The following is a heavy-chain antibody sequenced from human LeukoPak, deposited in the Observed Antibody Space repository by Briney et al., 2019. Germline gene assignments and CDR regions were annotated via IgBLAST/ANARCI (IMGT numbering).Heavy chain of an antibody. CDR3: ARETSQKGAHYMDV. CDR1: GGSISSYY. Sequence: SETLSLTCTVSGGSISSYYWSWIRQPPGKGLEWIGYIYYSGSTNYNPSLKSRVTISVDTSKNQFSLKLRSVTAADTAVYYCARETSQKGAHYMDVWGKGTTVTISS. V-gene: IGHV4-59*01. D-gene: IGHD3-16*01. J-gene: IGHJ6*03. CDR2: IYYSGST.